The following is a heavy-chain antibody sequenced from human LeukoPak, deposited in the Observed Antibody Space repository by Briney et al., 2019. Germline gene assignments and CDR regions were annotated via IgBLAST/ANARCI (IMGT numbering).Heavy chain of an antibody. CDR3: ARDKAAAGIIDY. J-gene: IGHJ4*02. Sequence: SETLSLTCTVSGGSISSGGYYWSWIRQHPGKGLEWIGYIYYSGSTYYNPSLKSRVTISVDTSENQFSLKLSSVTAADTAVYYCARDKAAAGIIDYWGQGTLVTVSS. D-gene: IGHD6-13*01. V-gene: IGHV4-31*03. CDR1: GGSISSGGYY. CDR2: IYYSGST.